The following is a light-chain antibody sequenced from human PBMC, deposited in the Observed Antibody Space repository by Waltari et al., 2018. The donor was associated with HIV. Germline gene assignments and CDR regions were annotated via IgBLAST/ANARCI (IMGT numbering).Light chain of an antibody. V-gene: IGKV1-8*01. CDR2: AAS. CDR3: QQYYGSPYT. CDR1: QSISSY. J-gene: IGKJ2*01. Sequence: AIRMTQSPSSFSASTGDRVTITCVANQSISSYLAWYQQKPGKAPKFLIYAASTLQSGVPSRFSGSGSGTDFTLTISCLQSEDFATYYCQQYYGSPYTFGQGTKLEIK.